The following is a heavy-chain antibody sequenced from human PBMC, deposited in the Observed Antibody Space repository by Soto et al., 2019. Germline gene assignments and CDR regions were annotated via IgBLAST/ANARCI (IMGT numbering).Heavy chain of an antibody. CDR2: ISWNSGSI. CDR1: GFTFDDYA. Sequence: PGGSLRLSCAASGFTFDDYAMHWVRQAPGKGLEWVSGISWNSGSIGYADSVKGRFTISRDNAKNSLYLQMNSLRAEDTALYYCAKGDRDYIPSDAFDIWGQGTMVTVSS. V-gene: IGHV3-9*01. D-gene: IGHD3-16*01. CDR3: AKGDRDYIPSDAFDI. J-gene: IGHJ3*02.